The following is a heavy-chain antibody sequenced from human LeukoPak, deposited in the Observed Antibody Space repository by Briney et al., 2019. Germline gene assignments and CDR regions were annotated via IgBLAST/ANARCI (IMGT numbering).Heavy chain of an antibody. CDR1: GYTFTGYY. V-gene: IGHV1-2*02. CDR2: INPNSGGT. J-gene: IGHJ6*02. CDR3: ARDEYSSSHYYYYGMDV. D-gene: IGHD6-13*01. Sequence: ASVKVSCKASGYTFTGYYMHWVRQAPGQGLEWMGWINPNSGGTNYAQKFQGRVTMTRDTSISTAYMELSRLRSDDTAVYYCARDEYSSSHYYYYGMDVWGQGTTVTVSS.